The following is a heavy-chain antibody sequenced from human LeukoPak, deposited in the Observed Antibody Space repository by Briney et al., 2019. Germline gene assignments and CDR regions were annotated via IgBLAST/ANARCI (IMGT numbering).Heavy chain of an antibody. J-gene: IGHJ1*01. D-gene: IGHD2-15*01. CDR2: IKSKTDGGTT. V-gene: IGHV3-15*01. Sequence: GGSLRLSCAASGFTFNNAWMSWVRQAPGKGLEWGGRIKSKTDGGTTDYAAPVKGGFTISRDDSKNTLYLQMNSLKTEDTAVYYCTTDGGVAANLITHCWGQGTLVTVSS. CDR3: TTDGGVAANLITHC. CDR1: GFTFNNAW.